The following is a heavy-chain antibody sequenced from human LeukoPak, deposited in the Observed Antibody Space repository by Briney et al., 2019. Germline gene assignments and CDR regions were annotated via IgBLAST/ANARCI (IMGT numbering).Heavy chain of an antibody. CDR3: ARDNRRDGYKIFDY. CDR2: VYFGGTT. CDR1: GYSISSGYY. D-gene: IGHD5-24*01. J-gene: IGHJ4*02. V-gene: IGHV4-38-2*02. Sequence: SETLSLTCAVSGYSISSGYYWGWIRQPPGKGLEWIGSVYFGGTTYYNPPLRSRVTMSLDTSKNQVSLTLNSVTAADTAVYYCARDNRRDGYKIFDYWGQGTLVTVSS.